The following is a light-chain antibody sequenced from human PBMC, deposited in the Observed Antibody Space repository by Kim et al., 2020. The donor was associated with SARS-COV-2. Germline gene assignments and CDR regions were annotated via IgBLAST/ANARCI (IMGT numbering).Light chain of an antibody. V-gene: IGLV1-44*01. CDR1: GSNIGSNP. CDR3: ATWDDSLNGPA. Sequence: QSVLTQPPSASGTPGQRVTFSCSGSGSNIGSNPVAWYQQVPGTAPKLLVYGDNQRPSGVPDRFSGSKSATSASLAITGLQSGDEADYYCATWDDSLNGPAFGGGTRVNVL. CDR2: GDN. J-gene: IGLJ2*01.